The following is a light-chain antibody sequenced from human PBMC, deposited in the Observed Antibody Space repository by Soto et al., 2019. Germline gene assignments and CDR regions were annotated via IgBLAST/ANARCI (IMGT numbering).Light chain of an antibody. J-gene: IGLJ1*01. CDR3: KSYDSSLSVLYV. Sequence: QSVLTQPPSVSGAPGQRVTISCTGSSSNIGAGYDVHWYQHLPGTAPKLLIYGNSNRPSGVPDRFSGSKSGTSASLAITGLQAEDEADYYCKSYDSSLSVLYVFGTGTKVTVL. CDR2: GNS. V-gene: IGLV1-40*01. CDR1: SSNIGAGYD.